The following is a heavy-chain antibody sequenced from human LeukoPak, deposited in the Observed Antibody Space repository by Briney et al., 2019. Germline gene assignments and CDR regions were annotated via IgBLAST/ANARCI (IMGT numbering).Heavy chain of an antibody. CDR2: IYHRGST. CDR3: ARFTSGIYDY. CDR1: GYSISSGYY. D-gene: IGHD1-26*01. J-gene: IGHJ4*02. V-gene: IGHV4-38-2*02. Sequence: SSETLSLTCTVSGYSISSGYYWGWIRQPPGKGLEWIGSIYHRGSTYYNPSLQSRVTILVDTSKNQFSLKLNSVTAADTAVYFCARFTSGIYDYWGQGTLVTVPS.